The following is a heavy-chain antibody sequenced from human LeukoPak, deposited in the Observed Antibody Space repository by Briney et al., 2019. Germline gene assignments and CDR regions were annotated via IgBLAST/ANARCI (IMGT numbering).Heavy chain of an antibody. V-gene: IGHV3-7*01. Sequence: PGGSLRLSYAASGFTFSRYWMSWVRQAPGKGLEWVANIKQDGSQKSYVDSEKGRFTISRDNANNLLYLQMNSLRAEDTAVYYCARESFAARWDWGQGTLVTVSS. D-gene: IGHD6-6*01. J-gene: IGHJ4*02. CDR2: IKQDGSQK. CDR3: ARESFAARWD. CDR1: GFTFSRYW.